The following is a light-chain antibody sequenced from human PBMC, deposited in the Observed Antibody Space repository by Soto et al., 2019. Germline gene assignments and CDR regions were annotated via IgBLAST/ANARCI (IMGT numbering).Light chain of an antibody. V-gene: IGLV2-8*01. J-gene: IGLJ3*02. CDR1: SSDVGGYKY. CDR2: EVS. Sequence: QSALTQPPSASGSPGQSVAISCTGTSSDVGGYKYVSWYQQHPGKVPKLIIYEVSQRPSGVPDRFSGSKSGNTASLTVSGLQAEDEADYYCSSFAGSLVVFGGGTKLTVL. CDR3: SSFAGSLVV.